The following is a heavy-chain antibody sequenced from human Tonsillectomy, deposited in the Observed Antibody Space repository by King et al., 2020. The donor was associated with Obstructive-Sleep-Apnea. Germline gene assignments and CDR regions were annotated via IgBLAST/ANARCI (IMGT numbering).Heavy chain of an antibody. D-gene: IGHD3-22*01. J-gene: IGHJ4*02. CDR1: GGSISSGDYY. CDR2: IYYTGSA. Sequence: MQLQESGPGLVKPSQTLSLTCTFSGGSISSGDYYWSWIRQPPGKGLEWIGYIYYTGSAYYNPSLKSRVIISVDTSKNQFSLQLSSVTAADKAVYYCARDPRSDRSGSYYFDYWGLGTLVSVSS. CDR3: ARDPRSDRSGSYYFDY. V-gene: IGHV4-30-4*01.